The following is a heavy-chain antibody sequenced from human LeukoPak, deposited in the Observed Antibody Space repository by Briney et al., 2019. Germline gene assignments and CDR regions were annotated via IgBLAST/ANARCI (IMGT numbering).Heavy chain of an antibody. J-gene: IGHJ3*02. CDR1: GGSISSSSYY. V-gene: IGHV4-39*07. Sequence: SETLSLTCTVSGGSISSSSYYWGWIRQPPVKGLEWIGSIYYSGSTYYNPSLKSRVTISVDTSKNQFSLKLSSVTAADTAVYYCARGDNDYYDSRDDAFDIWGQGTMVTVSS. D-gene: IGHD3-22*01. CDR2: IYYSGST. CDR3: ARGDNDYYDSRDDAFDI.